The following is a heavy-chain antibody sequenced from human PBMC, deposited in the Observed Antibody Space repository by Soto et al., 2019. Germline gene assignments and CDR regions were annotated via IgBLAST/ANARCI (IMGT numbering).Heavy chain of an antibody. Sequence: VQLMQSGAEVKQPGSSVKVSCKASGGTFSSHSINWVRQAPGQGLEWRGGIITLFGTANYAQNFQGRVKITADQSTSTAYMELNSLRSDDTAVYYCAREVGYGDFSAALLDWGQGTLVTVSS. D-gene: IGHD4-17*01. CDR3: AREVGYGDFSAALLD. J-gene: IGHJ4*02. V-gene: IGHV1-69*01. CDR1: GGTFSSHS. CDR2: IITLFGTA.